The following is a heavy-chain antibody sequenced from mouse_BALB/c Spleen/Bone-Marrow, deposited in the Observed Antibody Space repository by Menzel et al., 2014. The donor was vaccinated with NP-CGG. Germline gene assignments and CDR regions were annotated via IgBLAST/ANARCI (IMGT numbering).Heavy chain of an antibody. V-gene: IGHV7-3*02. Sequence: EVKLVESGGGLVQPGGSLRLSCTTSGFTFTDYYMSWVRQPPGKALEWLAFIRSKAYGYTTEYSASVRGRLTISRDNSQSILYLQMNTLRAEDSATYYCARFPMDYWGQGTSVTVSS. J-gene: IGHJ4*01. CDR1: GFTFTDYY. CDR3: ARFPMDY. CDR2: IRSKAYGYTT.